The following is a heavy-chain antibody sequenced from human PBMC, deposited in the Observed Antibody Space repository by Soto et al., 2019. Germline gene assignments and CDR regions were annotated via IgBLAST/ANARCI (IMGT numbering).Heavy chain of an antibody. CDR3: ARADDFWSGENNWFDP. Sequence: SETMSVTCTVYGGTFSGYYWSWISQTTGKGLEWIGEINHSGSTNYNPSLKSRVTISVDTSKNQFSLKLSSVTAADTAVYYCARADDFWSGENNWFDPWGQGTLVTVSS. CDR2: INHSGST. V-gene: IGHV4-34*01. D-gene: IGHD3-3*01. J-gene: IGHJ5*02. CDR1: GGTFSGYY.